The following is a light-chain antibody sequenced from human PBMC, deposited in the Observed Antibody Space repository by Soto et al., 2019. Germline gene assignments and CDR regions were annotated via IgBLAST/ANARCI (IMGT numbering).Light chain of an antibody. CDR2: GAS. J-gene: IGKJ1*01. V-gene: IGKV3-15*01. Sequence: EIVMTQSPATVSVSPGERATLSCRASQRVNTNLVWYQHKPGQAPRLLIYGASTMAPRIPARFSGSGSGTDFPLTISSLQSEDFALYYCQQYNNWLWTFGQGTRVEIK. CDR1: QRVNTN. CDR3: QQYNNWLWT.